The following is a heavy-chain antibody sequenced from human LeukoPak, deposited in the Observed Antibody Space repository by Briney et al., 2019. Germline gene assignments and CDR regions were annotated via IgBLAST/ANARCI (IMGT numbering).Heavy chain of an antibody. CDR3: AKSKTDADYDSSGYEYYFDY. V-gene: IGHV3-30*18. D-gene: IGHD3-22*01. CDR1: GFSFSSYD. CDR2: ISSDGGIK. J-gene: IGHJ4*02. Sequence: GGSLRLSCAASGFSFSSYDMHWVRQAPGKGLEWVAFISSDGGIKHYVDSVKGRFTISRDNSKNTLYLQMNSLRAEDTAVYYCAKSKTDADYDSSGYEYYFDYWGQGTLVTVSS.